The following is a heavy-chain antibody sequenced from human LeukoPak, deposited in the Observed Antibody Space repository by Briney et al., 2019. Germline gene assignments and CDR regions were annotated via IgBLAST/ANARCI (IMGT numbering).Heavy chain of an antibody. V-gene: IGHV4-34*01. CDR1: GGSFSGHY. J-gene: IGHJ5*02. Sequence: ASETLSLTCAAYGGSFSGHYWSWIRQSPGKGLEWIGEINHSGSTNYNPSLKSRVAISVDTSKNQFSLKLRSVTAADTAVYYCTRGPLWVKERLFDPWGQGTLVTVSS. D-gene: IGHD3-16*01. CDR2: INHSGST. CDR3: TRGPLWVKERLFDP.